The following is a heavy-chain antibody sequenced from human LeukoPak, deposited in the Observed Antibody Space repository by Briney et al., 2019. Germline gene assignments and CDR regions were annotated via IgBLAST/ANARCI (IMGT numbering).Heavy chain of an antibody. CDR1: GFTFDDYT. V-gene: IGHV3-43*01. CDR2: VSWDGGST. D-gene: IGHD2-15*01. J-gene: IGHJ4*02. CDR3: AKEGAATPWFDY. Sequence: PGGSLRLSCAASGFTFDDYTMHWVRQGPGKGVEWVSLVSWDGGSTYYADSGKGRFTISRDNSKTSLSLQMNSLRTEDTALYYCAKEGAATPWFDYWGQGTLVTVSS.